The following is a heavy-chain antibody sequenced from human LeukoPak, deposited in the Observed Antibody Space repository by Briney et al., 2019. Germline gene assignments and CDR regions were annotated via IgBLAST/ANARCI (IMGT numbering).Heavy chain of an antibody. J-gene: IGHJ4*02. CDR1: GGSFSGYY. D-gene: IGHD5-18*01. Sequence: SETLSLTCAVYGGSFSGYYWSWIRQPPGKGLEWIGEINHSGSTNYNPSLKSRVTISVDTSKNQFSLKLSSVTAADTAVYYCARGLRQAPYSYGSSYFDYWGQGTLVTVSS. CDR3: ARGLRQAPYSYGSSYFDY. CDR2: INHSGST. V-gene: IGHV4-34*01.